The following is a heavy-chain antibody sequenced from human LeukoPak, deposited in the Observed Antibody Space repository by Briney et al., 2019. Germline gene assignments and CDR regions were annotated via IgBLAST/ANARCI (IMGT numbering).Heavy chain of an antibody. CDR1: GGSISSYY. CDR3: ARDLGGGYGTWFDP. CDR2: IYYSRST. D-gene: IGHD3-16*01. V-gene: IGHV4-59*01. Sequence: SETLSLTCTVSGGSISSYYWTWIRQPPGKGLEWIGYIYYSRSTNYNLSLKSRVTISLDTAKNQFSLNLSSVTAADTAVYYCARDLGGGYGTWFDPWGQGTLVIVSS. J-gene: IGHJ5*02.